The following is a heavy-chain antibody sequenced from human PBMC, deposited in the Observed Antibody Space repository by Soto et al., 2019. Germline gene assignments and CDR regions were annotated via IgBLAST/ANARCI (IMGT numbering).Heavy chain of an antibody. J-gene: IGHJ5*02. CDR2: ISHTGST. D-gene: IGHD3-16*01. CDR3: ARAVAPYLGTWFDP. CDR1: GGSISSGNSYS. Sequence: SETLSLTCAVSGGSISSGNSYSWSWILQPPGKGLEWIGSISHTGSTSYNPSLKGRVTMSVDKSKNQFSLKLSSVTAADMAVYYCARAVAPYLGTWFDPWGQGTLVTVSS. V-gene: IGHV4-30-2*01.